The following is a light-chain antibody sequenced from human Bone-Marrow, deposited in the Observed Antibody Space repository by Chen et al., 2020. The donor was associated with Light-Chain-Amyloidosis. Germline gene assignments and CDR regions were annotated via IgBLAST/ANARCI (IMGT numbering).Light chain of an antibody. CDR2: DAS. J-gene: IGKJ4*01. Sequence: EIVLTQSTATLSLSPGARATLSCRASQSVSNYLAWYQQKPGQAPRLLIYDASKRATGIQARFSGSGSGTDFTLTISSLEPEDFAVYYCQQRVNWRTFGGGTKVEFK. CDR3: QQRVNWRT. V-gene: IGKV3-11*01. CDR1: QSVSNY.